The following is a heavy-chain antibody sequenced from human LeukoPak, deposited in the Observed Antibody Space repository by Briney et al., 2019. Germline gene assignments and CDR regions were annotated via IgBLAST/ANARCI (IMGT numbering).Heavy chain of an antibody. D-gene: IGHD3-10*01. CDR2: ISSGGTYE. Sequence: GSLRLSCAASGFTFSNYAMHWVRQAPGKGLEWVSLISSGGTYEYYADSVKGRFTISRDNSKNTLYLQLNSLRAEDTAVYYCARDSTYYYDSGSSGPHYFDNWGQGTLVTVSS. CDR3: ARDSTYYYDSGSSGPHYFDN. CDR1: GFTFSNYA. J-gene: IGHJ4*02. V-gene: IGHV3-30*01.